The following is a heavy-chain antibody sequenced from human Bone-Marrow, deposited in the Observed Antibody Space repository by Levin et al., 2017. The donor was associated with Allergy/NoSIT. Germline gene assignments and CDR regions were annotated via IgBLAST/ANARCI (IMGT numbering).Heavy chain of an antibody. CDR1: GFSFSNYA. D-gene: IGHD6-25*01. CDR2: MSYDGENK. V-gene: IGHV3-30*09. Sequence: GGSLRLSCAASGFSFSNYAMHWVRQAPGKGLEWVAVMSYDGENKYSIDSVKGRFAISRDNSKNALYLQMDSLRADDTAVYYCARGRGSSGWYYGMDVWGQGTTVTVSS. J-gene: IGHJ6*02. CDR3: ARGRGSSGWYYGMDV.